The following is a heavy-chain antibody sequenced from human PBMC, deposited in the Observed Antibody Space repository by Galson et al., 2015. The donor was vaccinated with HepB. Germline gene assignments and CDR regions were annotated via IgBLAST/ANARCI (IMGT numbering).Heavy chain of an antibody. Sequence: SVKVSCKASGYTFPTYTIHWVRQAPGQGLEWMAWINPGTGNTKYSQKFHGRLTFSRDTSANTAYMELSSLTSEDTAVYYCARRTGYSSGYFDYWGQGTLVTVSS. D-gene: IGHD3-22*01. CDR3: ARRTGYSSGYFDY. J-gene: IGHJ4*02. CDR2: INPGTGNT. V-gene: IGHV1-3*01. CDR1: GYTFPTYT.